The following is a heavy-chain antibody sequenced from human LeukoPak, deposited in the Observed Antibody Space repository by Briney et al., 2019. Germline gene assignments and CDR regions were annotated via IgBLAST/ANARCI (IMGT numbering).Heavy chain of an antibody. J-gene: IGHJ2*01. Sequence: SETLSLTCTVSGGSISSGGYYWSCIRQPPGKGLEWIGYIYYSGSTNYNPSLKSRVTISVDTSKNQFSLKLSSVTAADTAVYYCAGATFWSFDLWGRGTLVTVSS. CDR1: GGSISSGGYY. D-gene: IGHD5-12*01. CDR3: AGATFWSFDL. V-gene: IGHV4-61*08. CDR2: IYYSGST.